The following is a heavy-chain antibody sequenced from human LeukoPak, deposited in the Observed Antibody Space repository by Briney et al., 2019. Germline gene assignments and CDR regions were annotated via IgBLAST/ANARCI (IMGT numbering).Heavy chain of an antibody. D-gene: IGHD2-2*01. CDR3: AKGGQGVVPAAIAY. CDR2: ISGSGGST. V-gene: IGHV3-23*01. CDR1: GFTFSSYA. Sequence: PWGSLRLSCAASGFTFSSYAMSWVRQAPGKGLEWVSAISGSGGSTYYADSVKGRFTISRDNSKNTLYLQMNSLMAEDTAVYYCAKGGQGVVPAAIAYWGQGTLVTVSS. J-gene: IGHJ4*02.